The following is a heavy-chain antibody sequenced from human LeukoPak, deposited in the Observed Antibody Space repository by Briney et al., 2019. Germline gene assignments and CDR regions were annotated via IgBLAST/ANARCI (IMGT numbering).Heavy chain of an antibody. Sequence: GESLKISCKGSGYSFTSYWIAWVRQMPGRGLEWMGIIYPGDSDTRYSPSFQGQVTISADKSISTAYLQWSSLKASDTAMYYCASGGMYCSGGSCYYFDYWGQGTLVTVSS. V-gene: IGHV5-51*01. CDR2: IYPGDSDT. D-gene: IGHD2-15*01. J-gene: IGHJ4*02. CDR1: GYSFTSYW. CDR3: ASGGMYCSGGSCYYFDY.